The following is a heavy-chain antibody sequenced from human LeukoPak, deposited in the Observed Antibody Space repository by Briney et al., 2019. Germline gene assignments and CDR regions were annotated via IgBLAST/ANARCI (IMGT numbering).Heavy chain of an antibody. Sequence: GRSLRLSCAASGFTFSSYGMHWVRQAPGKGLEWVAVISYDGSNKYYADSVKGRFTISRDNSKNTLYLQMNSLRAEDTAVYYCAKDSRRAAAGKVLDYWGQGTLVTVSS. CDR2: ISYDGSNK. J-gene: IGHJ4*02. CDR1: GFTFSSYG. D-gene: IGHD6-13*01. V-gene: IGHV3-30*18. CDR3: AKDSRRAAAGKVLDY.